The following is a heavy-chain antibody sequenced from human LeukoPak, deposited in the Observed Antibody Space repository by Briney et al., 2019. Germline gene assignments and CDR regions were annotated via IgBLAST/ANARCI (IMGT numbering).Heavy chain of an antibody. CDR2: INYDGST. CDR1: GGFISSYY. CDR3: TSRPGGESSGYGTFDI. Sequence: SETLSLTCTVSGGFISSYYWTWIRQPPGKGLEWVGYINYDGSTNYNPSLKSRVIISVDTSKKQYSLKLSSVTAADPRARYCTSRPGGESSGYGTFDIWGQGSMVTVSS. J-gene: IGHJ3*02. D-gene: IGHD3-22*01. V-gene: IGHV4-59*12.